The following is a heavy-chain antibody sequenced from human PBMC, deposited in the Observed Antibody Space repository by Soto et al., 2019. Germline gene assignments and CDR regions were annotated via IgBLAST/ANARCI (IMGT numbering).Heavy chain of an antibody. J-gene: IGHJ5*02. D-gene: IGHD3-22*01. Sequence: PSETLSLTSTVSGGSISSTTYYWVWIRQPPGKGLEWIGTIYHSGNTYYNPSLKSRVTVSVDTSKNQLSLKLSSMTAADTAVSYCARHPAYYDGSGYYNWFDPWGQGPQVTLSS. V-gene: IGHV4-39*01. CDR1: GGSISSTTYY. CDR3: ARHPAYYDGSGYYNWFDP. CDR2: IYHSGNT.